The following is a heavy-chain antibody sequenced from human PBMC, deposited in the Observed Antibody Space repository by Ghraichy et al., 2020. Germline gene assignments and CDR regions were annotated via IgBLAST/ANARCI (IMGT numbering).Heavy chain of an antibody. Sequence: GSLRLSCAASGFTFSNAWMSWVRQAPGKGLEWVGRIKSKTDGGTTDYAAPVKGRFTISRDDSKNTLYLQMNSLKTEDTAMYYCTTGYCSSTSCWRWGQGTLVTVSS. CDR2: IKSKTDGGTT. D-gene: IGHD2-2*01. V-gene: IGHV3-15*01. CDR1: GFTFSNAW. CDR3: TTGYCSSTSCWR. J-gene: IGHJ4*02.